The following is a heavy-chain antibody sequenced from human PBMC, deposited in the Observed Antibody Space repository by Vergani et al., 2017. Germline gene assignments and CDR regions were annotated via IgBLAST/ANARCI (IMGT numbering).Heavy chain of an antibody. CDR1: GGSISSYY. J-gene: IGHJ6*02. D-gene: IGHD1-7*01. Sequence: QVQLQESGPGLVKPSETLSLTCTVSGGSISSYYWSWIRQPPGKGLEWIGYIYYSGSTNYNPSLKSRVTISVDTSKNHFSLKLSSVTAADTAVYYCAGVIISFVITGTRYFCYGMDVWGQGTTVTVSS. V-gene: IGHV4-59*01. CDR3: AGVIISFVITGTRYFCYGMDV. CDR2: IYYSGST.